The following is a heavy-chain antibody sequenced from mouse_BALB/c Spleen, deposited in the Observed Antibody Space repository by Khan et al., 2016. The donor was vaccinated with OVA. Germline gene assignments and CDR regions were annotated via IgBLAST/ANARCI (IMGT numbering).Heavy chain of an antibody. CDR3: TRLAYYYDSGGFAY. V-gene: IGHV5-6*01. J-gene: IGHJ3*01. CDR1: GFTFSTYG. Sequence: EVELVESGGDLVKPGGSLKLSCAASGFTFSTYGMSWVRKAPDKGLEWVATVSTGGSYTYYPDSVKGRFTISRDNAKNTRYLQMSGLRSEDTAMFYCTRLAYYYDSGGFAYWGQGALVTVSA. CDR2: VSTGGSYT. D-gene: IGHD1-1*01.